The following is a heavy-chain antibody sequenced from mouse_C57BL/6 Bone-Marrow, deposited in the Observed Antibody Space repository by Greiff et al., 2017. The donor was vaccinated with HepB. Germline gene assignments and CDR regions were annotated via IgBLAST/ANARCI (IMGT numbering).Heavy chain of an antibody. CDR1: RYAFTNYL. CDR3: ARRDYSNIFAY. D-gene: IGHD2-5*01. J-gene: IGHJ3*01. V-gene: IGHV1-54*01. Sequence: VQLQESGAELVRPGTSVKVSCKASRYAFTNYLIEWVKQRPGQGLEWIGVINPGSGGTNYNEKFKGKATLTADKSSSTAYMQLSSLTSEDSAVYFCARRDYSNIFAYWGQGTLVTVSA. CDR2: INPGSGGT.